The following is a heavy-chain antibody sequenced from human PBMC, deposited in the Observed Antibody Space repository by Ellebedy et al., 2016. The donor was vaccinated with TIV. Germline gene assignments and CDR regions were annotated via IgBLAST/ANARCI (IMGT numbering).Heavy chain of an antibody. D-gene: IGHD6-19*01. CDR2: INHSGSP. J-gene: IGHJ3*02. V-gene: IGHV4-34*01. CDR3: ASLGYSSGWLMAFDI. Sequence: MPSETLSLTCAVYGESFSAYYWSWIRQPPGKGLEWIGEINHSGSPNYNPSLKSRVTISVDTSKNPFSLKLSPVTAADTAVYYCASLGYSSGWLMAFDIWGQGTMVTVSS. CDR1: GESFSAYY.